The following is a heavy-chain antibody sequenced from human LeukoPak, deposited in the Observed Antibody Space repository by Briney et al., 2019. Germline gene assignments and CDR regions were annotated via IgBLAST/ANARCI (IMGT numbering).Heavy chain of an antibody. D-gene: IGHD4-17*01. V-gene: IGHV4-39*01. CDR1: GGSISSSSYY. Sequence: SETLSLTCTVSGGSISSSSYYWGWIRQPPGKGLEWIGSIYYSGSTYYNPSLKSRVTISVDTSKNQFSLKLSSVTAADTAVYYCAVTTVTTFDAFDIWGQGTMVTVSS. CDR2: IYYSGST. CDR3: AVTTVTTFDAFDI. J-gene: IGHJ3*02.